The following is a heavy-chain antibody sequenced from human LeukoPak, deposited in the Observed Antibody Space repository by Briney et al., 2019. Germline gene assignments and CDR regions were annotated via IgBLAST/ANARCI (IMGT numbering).Heavy chain of an antibody. CDR1: GYSISSGYY. CDR3: ARTFDYVSFFDY. Sequence: SETLSLTCAVSGYSISSGYYWGWIRQSPGKGLEWIGSIYHNGRTNYNPSLKSRLTISVDTSKNQFSLKLSSVTAADTAVYYCARTFDYVSFFDYWGQGTLVTVSS. CDR2: IYHNGRT. J-gene: IGHJ4*02. V-gene: IGHV4-38-2*01. D-gene: IGHD3-16*01.